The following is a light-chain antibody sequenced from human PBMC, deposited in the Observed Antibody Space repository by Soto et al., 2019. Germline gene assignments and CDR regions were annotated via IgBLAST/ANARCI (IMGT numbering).Light chain of an antibody. J-gene: IGLJ3*02. CDR1: RSNVGTNH. Sequence: QSALTQPPSASGTPGQRVTISCSGSRSNVGTNHVNWYQQFPGSAAKLLIHSGDEQPPGVPYRLSGSESGTSASLFISGLLSADEADDYCAVWDDGLNRGVFGGGTKLTVL. V-gene: IGLV1-44*01. CDR3: AVWDDGLNRGV. CDR2: SGD.